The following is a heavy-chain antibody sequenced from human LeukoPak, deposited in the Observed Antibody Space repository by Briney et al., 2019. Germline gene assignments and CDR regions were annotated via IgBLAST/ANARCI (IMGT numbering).Heavy chain of an antibody. Sequence: SETLSLTCDVSGYPISSGYYWGWIRQPPGKGLEWIGSIYHSGSTYYNPSLKSRVTISVDTSKNQFSLKLSSVTAADTAVYYCARNGGSAFDIWGQGTMVAVSS. CDR2: IYHSGST. J-gene: IGHJ3*02. V-gene: IGHV4-38-2*01. CDR1: GYPISSGYY. CDR3: ARNGGSAFDI. D-gene: IGHD3-16*01.